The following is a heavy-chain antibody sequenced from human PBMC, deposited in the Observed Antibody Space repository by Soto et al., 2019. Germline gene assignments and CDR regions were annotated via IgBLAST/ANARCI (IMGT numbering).Heavy chain of an antibody. CDR3: ARGPDDSDVPRWDH. D-gene: IGHD4-17*01. Sequence: QVQLVQSGPEVRKPGASVRLSCATSGYNFTQYYIHWVRQATGQGLEWMGIINLRGGTTEYAHKFRGRVTVTGDTSTRTAYMELSSLRSEDTAVYFCARGPDDSDVPRWDHWGQGTLITVSS. V-gene: IGHV1-46*01. CDR2: INLRGGTT. J-gene: IGHJ4*02. CDR1: GYNFTQYY.